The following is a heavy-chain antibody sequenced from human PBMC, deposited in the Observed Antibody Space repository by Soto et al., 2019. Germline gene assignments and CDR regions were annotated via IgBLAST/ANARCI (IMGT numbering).Heavy chain of an antibody. Sequence: VSCKASGYTYTSYGISWVRQAPGQGLEWMGWISSFNGNTNYAQKVQDRVTMTTDTSASTTYMELRSLRSDDTAVYYCARGPRYCSTTTCFSGVTWFDPWGQGTLVTV. J-gene: IGHJ5*02. V-gene: IGHV1-18*04. CDR1: GYTYTSYG. CDR2: ISSFNGNT. D-gene: IGHD2-2*01. CDR3: ARGPRYCSTTTCFSGVTWFDP.